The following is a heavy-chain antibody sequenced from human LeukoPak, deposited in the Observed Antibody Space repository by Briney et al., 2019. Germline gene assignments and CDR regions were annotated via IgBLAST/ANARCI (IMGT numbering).Heavy chain of an antibody. J-gene: IGHJ4*02. CDR1: GGSISSYY. V-gene: IGHV4-4*07. Sequence: SETLSLTCTVSGGSISSYYWSWIRQPAGKGLEWTGRIYTSGSTNYNPSLKSRVTMSVDTSKNQFSLKLSSVTAADTAVYYCARGGYYYDSSGYYRFDYWGQGTLVTVSS. CDR2: IYTSGST. D-gene: IGHD3-22*01. CDR3: ARGGYYYDSSGYYRFDY.